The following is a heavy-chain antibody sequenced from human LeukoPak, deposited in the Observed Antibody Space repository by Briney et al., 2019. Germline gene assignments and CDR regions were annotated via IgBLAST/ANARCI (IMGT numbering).Heavy chain of an antibody. CDR3: ARTYSSGWYEGYYFDY. CDR1: GYTFTSYG. Sequence: ASVKVSCKASGYTFTSYGISWVRQAPGQGLEWMGWISAYNGNTNYAQKLKGRVTMTTDTSTSTAYMELRSLRSDDTAVYYCARTYSSGWYEGYYFDYWGQGTLVTVSS. CDR2: ISAYNGNT. D-gene: IGHD6-19*01. J-gene: IGHJ4*02. V-gene: IGHV1-18*01.